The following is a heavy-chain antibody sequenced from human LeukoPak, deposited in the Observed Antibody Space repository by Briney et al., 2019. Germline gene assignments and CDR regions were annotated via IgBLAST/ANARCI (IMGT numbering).Heavy chain of an antibody. CDR3: ASGSGGYSGYAPAY. CDR1: GGTLRSYA. V-gene: IGHV1-69*01. D-gene: IGHD5-12*01. Sequence: SVKVSCKASGGTLRSYAISGVRQAPGQGLEWMGGIIPIFGTANYAQKFQGRVTITADESTSTAYMELSSLRSEDTAVYYCASGSGGYSGYAPAYWGQGTLVTVSS. J-gene: IGHJ4*02. CDR2: IIPIFGTA.